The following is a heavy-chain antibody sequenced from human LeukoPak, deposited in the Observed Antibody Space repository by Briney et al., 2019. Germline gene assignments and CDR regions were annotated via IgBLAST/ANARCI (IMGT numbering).Heavy chain of an antibody. V-gene: IGHV4-34*01. D-gene: IGHD2-2*01. Sequence: SETLSLTCAVYGGSFSGYYWSWIRQPPGKGLEWIGEINHSGSTNYNPSLKSRVTISVDTSKNQFSLKLSSVTAADTAVYYCAAAGTRCCDYWGQGTLVTVSS. CDR1: GGSFSGYY. J-gene: IGHJ4*02. CDR2: INHSGST. CDR3: AAAGTRCCDY.